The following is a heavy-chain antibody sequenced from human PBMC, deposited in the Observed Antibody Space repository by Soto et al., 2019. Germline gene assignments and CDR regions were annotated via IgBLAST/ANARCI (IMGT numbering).Heavy chain of an antibody. J-gene: IGHJ5*02. D-gene: IGHD5-12*01. CDR2: IYYSGST. V-gene: IGHV4-31*03. CDR3: AREEGGGYDHRWFDP. Sequence: SETLSLTCTVSGGSISSGGYYWSWIRQHPGKGLEWIGYIYYSGSTYYNPSLKSRVTLSVDTSKNQFSLKLSSVTAADTAVYYCAREEGGGYDHRWFDPWGQGTLVTVSS. CDR1: GGSISSGGYY.